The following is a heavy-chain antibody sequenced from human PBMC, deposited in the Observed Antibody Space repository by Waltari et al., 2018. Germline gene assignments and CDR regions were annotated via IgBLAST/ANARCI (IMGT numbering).Heavy chain of an antibody. Sequence: EVQLVESGGGLVRPGGSLRLSCAASGFTLRYYPMNWVRQAPGKGPEWISFSTSDGTHTTYADSVRGRFTISRDNAKNSLFLQINSLRADDTAVYYCARDRRPTLILGSGAFDIWGQGIKVNVSS. D-gene: IGHD3-22*01. CDR1: GFTLRYYP. CDR3: ARDRRPTLILGSGAFDI. V-gene: IGHV3-21*01. CDR2: STSDGTHT. J-gene: IGHJ3*02.